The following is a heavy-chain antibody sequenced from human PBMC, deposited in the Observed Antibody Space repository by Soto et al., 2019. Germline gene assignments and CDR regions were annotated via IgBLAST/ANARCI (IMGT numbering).Heavy chain of an antibody. D-gene: IGHD3-22*01. CDR1: GFTFSSYS. CDR2: ISSSSTI. V-gene: IGHV3-48*02. J-gene: IGHJ4*02. Sequence: GGSLRLSCAASGFTFSSYSMNWVRQAPGKGLEWVSYISSSSTIYYADSVKGRFTISRDNAKNSLYLQMNSLRDEDTAVYYCARDLLIPITMIDYWGQGTLVTVSS. CDR3: ARDLLIPITMIDY.